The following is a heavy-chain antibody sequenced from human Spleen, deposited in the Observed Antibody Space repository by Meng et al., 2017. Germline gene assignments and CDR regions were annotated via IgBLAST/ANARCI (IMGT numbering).Heavy chain of an antibody. Sequence: GESLKISCAASGFTFSSYAMSWVRQAPGKGLEWVSAISGSGGSTYYADSVKGRFTISRDNSKNTLYLQMNSLKAEDAALYYCAKDQNYCSGGSCFPLMDVWGRGTTVTVSS. V-gene: IGHV3-23*01. J-gene: IGHJ6*02. CDR3: AKDQNYCSGGSCFPLMDV. D-gene: IGHD2-15*01. CDR2: ISGSGGST. CDR1: GFTFSSYA.